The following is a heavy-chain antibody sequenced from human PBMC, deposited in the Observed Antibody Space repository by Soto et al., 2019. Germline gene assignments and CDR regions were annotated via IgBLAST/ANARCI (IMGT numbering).Heavy chain of an antibody. V-gene: IGHV3-30-3*01. Sequence: QPGGSLRLSCAASGFTFTSYAMHWVRQAPGKGLEWVAVISYEGDNKYYADSVKGRLTISRDNSKNALYLQMNSLRAEDTAIYFCARSSGLRFAYFDYWGHGTLVTVSS. CDR2: ISYEGDNK. J-gene: IGHJ4*01. CDR3: ARSSGLRFAYFDY. D-gene: IGHD3-16*01. CDR1: GFTFTSYA.